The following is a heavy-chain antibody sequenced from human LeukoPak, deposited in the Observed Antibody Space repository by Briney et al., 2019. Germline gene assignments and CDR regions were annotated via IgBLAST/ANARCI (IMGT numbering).Heavy chain of an antibody. CDR1: GGSIGSYY. CDR3: ARGGSGWRRNWFDP. J-gene: IGHJ5*02. CDR2: IYYSGIT. D-gene: IGHD6-19*01. Sequence: SETLSLTCTVSGGSIGSYYWSWIRQPPGKGLEWIGNIYYSGITYINPSVTSRVTISVDTSKNQFSVRLTSVTAADTALYYCARGGSGWRRNWFDPWGQGTLVTVSS. V-gene: IGHV4-59*01.